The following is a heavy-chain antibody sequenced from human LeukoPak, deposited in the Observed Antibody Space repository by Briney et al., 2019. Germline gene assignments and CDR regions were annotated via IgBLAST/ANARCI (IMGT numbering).Heavy chain of an antibody. CDR3: ARFMGIAAAATQAFDY. D-gene: IGHD6-13*01. V-gene: IGHV4-34*01. CDR1: GGSFSGYY. J-gene: IGHJ4*02. Sequence: SETLSLTCAVYGGSFSGYYWSWIRQPPGKGLEWIGEINHSGSTNYNPSLESRVTISVDTSKNQFPLKLSSVTAADTAVYYCARFMGIAAAATQAFDYWGQGTLATVSS. CDR2: INHSGST.